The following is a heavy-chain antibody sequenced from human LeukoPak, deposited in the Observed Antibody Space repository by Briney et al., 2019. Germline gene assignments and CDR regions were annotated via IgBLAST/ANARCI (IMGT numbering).Heavy chain of an antibody. CDR3: AKDRAPLDAFDI. CDR2: IFSGGGT. D-gene: IGHD1-14*01. J-gene: IGHJ3*02. CDR1: GITVSDIY. V-gene: IGHV3-66*01. Sequence: PGGSLRLFCAASGITVSDIYMNWVRQAPGKGLEWLSVIFSGGGTYYAESVKGRFTISRDNSKNTVYLQMSSLRVEDTAVYYCAKDRAPLDAFDIWGQGTMVTVSS.